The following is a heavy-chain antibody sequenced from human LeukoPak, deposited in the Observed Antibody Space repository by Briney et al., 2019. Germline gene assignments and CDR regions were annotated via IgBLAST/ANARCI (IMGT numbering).Heavy chain of an antibody. CDR2: IWSDGSNE. Sequence: TGGSLRLSCAASGFTFSNYDMHWVRQAPGKGLEWVAVIWSDGSNEYSTDSLKGRFTISRDNSKNTLYLQMNSLRAEDTAVYYCARQMSVFGGGDWLDPWDQGTLVTVSS. CDR1: GFTFSNYD. J-gene: IGHJ5*02. V-gene: IGHV3-33*01. CDR3: ARQMSVFGGGDWLDP. D-gene: IGHD3-3*01.